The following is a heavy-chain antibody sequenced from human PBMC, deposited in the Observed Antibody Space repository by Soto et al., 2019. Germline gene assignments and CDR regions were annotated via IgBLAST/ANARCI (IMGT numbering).Heavy chain of an antibody. CDR3: GRGVYFLTGRRHFDC. CDR1: GFTVSSNY. Sequence: GGSLRLSCAASGFTVSSNYMSWVRQAPGKGLEWVSVIYSGGSTYYADFVKGRFTISRDHSKHTLYLQMNSLRAEDTAVYYCGRGVYFLTGRRHFDCWGRGTLVTVSS. J-gene: IGHJ5*01. CDR2: IYSGGST. D-gene: IGHD3-9*01. V-gene: IGHV3-53*01.